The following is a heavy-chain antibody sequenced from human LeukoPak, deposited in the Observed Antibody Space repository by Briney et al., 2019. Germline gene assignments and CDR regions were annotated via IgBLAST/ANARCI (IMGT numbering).Heavy chain of an antibody. Sequence: RRASVKVSCKASGYTFTGYYMHWVRQAPGQGLEWMGGIIPIFGTANYAQKFQGRVTMTEDTSTDTAYMELSSLRSEDTAVYYCARVGYSSGWYGSHDAFDIWGQGTMVTVSS. CDR1: GYTFTGYY. CDR2: IIPIFGTA. J-gene: IGHJ3*02. CDR3: ARVGYSSGWYGSHDAFDI. V-gene: IGHV1-69*06. D-gene: IGHD6-19*01.